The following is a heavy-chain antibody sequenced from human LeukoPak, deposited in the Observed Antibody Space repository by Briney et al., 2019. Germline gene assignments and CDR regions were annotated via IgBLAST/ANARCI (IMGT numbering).Heavy chain of an antibody. CDR1: GFTFSSYG. V-gene: IGHV3-33*01. Sequence: PGGSLRLSCAASGFTFSSYGMHWVRQAPGKGLEWVAVIWYDGSNKYYGDSVKGRFIISRDNARNTVYLQMNSLRVEDTAVYYCVRDFRSADYWGQGTLVTVSS. CDR2: IWYDGSNK. J-gene: IGHJ4*02. CDR3: VRDFRSADY.